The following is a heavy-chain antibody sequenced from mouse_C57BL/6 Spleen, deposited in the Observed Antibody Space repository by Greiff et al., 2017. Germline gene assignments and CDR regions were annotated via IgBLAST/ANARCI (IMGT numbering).Heavy chain of an antibody. J-gene: IGHJ3*01. CDR1: GYAFSSYW. Sequence: VHLVESGAELVKPGASVKLSCKASGYAFSSYWMNWVKQRPGKGLEWIGQIYPGDGDTNYNGKFKGKATLTADKSSSTAYMQHSSLTSEDCEVDSCERGGNYDDWFAYWGQGTLGTVSA. CDR2: IYPGDGDT. V-gene: IGHV1-80*01. CDR3: ERGGNYDDWFAY. D-gene: IGHD2-1*01.